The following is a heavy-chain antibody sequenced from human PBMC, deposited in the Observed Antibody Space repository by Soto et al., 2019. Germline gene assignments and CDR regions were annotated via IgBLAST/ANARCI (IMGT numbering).Heavy chain of an antibody. J-gene: IGHJ5*02. Sequence: QVQLVQSGAEVKKPGSSVEVSCKASGGTFSSYAISWVRQAPGQGLEWVGGIIPIFGTANYAQKFQGRVTITADKATSTAYMELSSLRSEDTAVYYCARVVDTAMVTGSWFDPWGQGTLVTVSS. V-gene: IGHV1-69*06. D-gene: IGHD5-18*01. CDR2: IIPIFGTA. CDR1: GGTFSSYA. CDR3: ARVVDTAMVTGSWFDP.